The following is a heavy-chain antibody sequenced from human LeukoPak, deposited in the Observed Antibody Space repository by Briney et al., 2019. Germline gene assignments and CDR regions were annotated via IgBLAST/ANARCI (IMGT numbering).Heavy chain of an antibody. CDR1: GFTFSSYA. D-gene: IGHD1-14*01. V-gene: IGHV3-7*05. J-gene: IGHJ4*02. CDR2: IKQDGSEK. Sequence: PGGSLRLSCAASGFTFSSYAMSWVRQAPGKGLEWVANIKQDGSEKYYVDSVKGRFTISRDNAKNSLYLQMSSLRAEDTAVYYCARDRYRANDYWGQGILVTVSS. CDR3: ARDRYRANDY.